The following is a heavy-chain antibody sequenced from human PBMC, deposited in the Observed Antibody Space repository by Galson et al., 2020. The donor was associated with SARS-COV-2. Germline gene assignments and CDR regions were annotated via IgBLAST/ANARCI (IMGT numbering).Heavy chain of an antibody. V-gene: IGHV3-30*01. J-gene: IGHJ6*03. CDR1: GFTFSSYA. Sequence: GGSLRLSCAASGFTFSSYAMHWVRQAPGKGLEWVAVISYDGSNKYYADSVKGRFTISRDNSKNTLYLQMNSLRAEDTAVYYCARAADVLVIPIYYYYMDVWGKGTTVTVSS. CDR2: ISYDGSNK. CDR3: ARAADVLVIPIYYYYMDV. D-gene: IGHD2-8*02.